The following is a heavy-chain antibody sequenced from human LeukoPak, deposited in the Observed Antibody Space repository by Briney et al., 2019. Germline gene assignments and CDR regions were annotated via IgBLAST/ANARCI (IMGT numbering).Heavy chain of an antibody. CDR2: ISSSSSYI. Sequence: GGSLRLSCAPSGFTFSSYSMNWVRQAPGKGLGWVSSISSSSSYIYYADSLKGRFTISRDNAKNSLYLQMNSLRAEDTAVYYCARGGAYYYYMDVWGKGTTVTVSS. V-gene: IGHV3-21*01. D-gene: IGHD4/OR15-4a*01. CDR1: GFTFSSYS. CDR3: ARGGAYYYYMDV. J-gene: IGHJ6*03.